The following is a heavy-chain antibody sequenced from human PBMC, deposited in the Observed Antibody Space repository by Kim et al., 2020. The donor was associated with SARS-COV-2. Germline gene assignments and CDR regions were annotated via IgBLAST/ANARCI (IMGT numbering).Heavy chain of an antibody. CDR3: ARRGISDAFDI. D-gene: IGHD3-3*02. J-gene: IGHJ3*02. Sequence: RYRPSFQGQVTIADDKSIATAYLQWSSLKASDTAMYYCARRGISDAFDIWGQGTMVTVSS. V-gene: IGHV5-51*01.